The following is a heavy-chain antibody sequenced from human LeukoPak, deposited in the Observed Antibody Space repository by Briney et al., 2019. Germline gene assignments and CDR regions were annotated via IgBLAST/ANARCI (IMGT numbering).Heavy chain of an antibody. CDR2: IDTNGDT. Sequence: GGSLRLSCAASGFTFTTYDMHWVRQSTGKGLEWVSSIDTNGDTYYLDSVKGRFTISIESAKNSLYLRMNNLRAGDTALYYCTRESPRLRAFDLWGRGTTVTVS. CDR3: TRESPRLRAFDL. J-gene: IGHJ3*01. V-gene: IGHV3-13*04. CDR1: GFTFTTYD.